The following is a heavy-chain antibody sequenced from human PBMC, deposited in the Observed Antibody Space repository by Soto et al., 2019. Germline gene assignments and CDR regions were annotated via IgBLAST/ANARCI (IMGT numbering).Heavy chain of an antibody. CDR1: GGSFITYA. CDR2: IIPISSTT. D-gene: IGHD7-27*01. V-gene: IGHV1-69*13. J-gene: IGHJ6*02. CDR3: AKKLGIDPFGSYGLDV. Sequence: GASVKVSCKASGGSFITYAISWVRQAPGQGLEWMGEIIPISSTTKYAQKFQDRVTFTADESTTTVHMELNSLRSEDTALYFCAKKLGIDPFGSYGLDVWGQGTTVTVSS.